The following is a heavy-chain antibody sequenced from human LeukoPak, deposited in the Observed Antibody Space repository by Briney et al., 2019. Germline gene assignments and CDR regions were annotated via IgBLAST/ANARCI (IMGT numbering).Heavy chain of an antibody. Sequence: GGSLRLSCAASGFTFSTSGMHWVRQTPGQGLEWVAFVRVDETFKYYADSVKGRFTISRDTSRNTVFLQMNSLRLEDTAVYYCARFATTLTSGWGQGTLVIVSS. CDR2: VRVDETFK. V-gene: IGHV3-30*02. J-gene: IGHJ1*01. CDR1: GFTFSTSG. D-gene: IGHD4-17*01. CDR3: ARFATTLTSG.